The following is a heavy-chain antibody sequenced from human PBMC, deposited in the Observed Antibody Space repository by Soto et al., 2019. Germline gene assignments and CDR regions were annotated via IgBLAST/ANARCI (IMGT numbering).Heavy chain of an antibody. V-gene: IGHV3-74*01. CDR1: GFIFINFW. J-gene: IGHJ4*02. Sequence: WGSLRLSCEASGFIFINFWIHWVRQVPGKGLVWVSRIDTSGSSTSSADSVKCRFTISRDNDKNTVSLKMNSLSAEDTGVYYCAKDSWYFDLWSQGSLVTVSS. D-gene: IGHD6-13*01. CDR2: IDTSGSST. CDR3: AKDSWYFDL.